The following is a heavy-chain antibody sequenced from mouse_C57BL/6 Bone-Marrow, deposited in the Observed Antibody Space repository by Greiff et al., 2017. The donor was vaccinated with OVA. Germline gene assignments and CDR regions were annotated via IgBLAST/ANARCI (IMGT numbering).Heavy chain of an antibody. J-gene: IGHJ2*01. CDR3: ARDYYGSNDY. CDR1: GYTFTDYY. V-gene: IGHV1-19*01. Sequence: VQLKESGPVLVKPGASVKMSCKASGYTFTDYYMNWVKQSHGKSLEWIGVINPYNGGTSYNQKFKGKATLTVDKSSSTAYMELNSLTSEDSAVYYCARDYYGSNDYWGQGTTLTVSS. D-gene: IGHD1-1*01. CDR2: INPYNGGT.